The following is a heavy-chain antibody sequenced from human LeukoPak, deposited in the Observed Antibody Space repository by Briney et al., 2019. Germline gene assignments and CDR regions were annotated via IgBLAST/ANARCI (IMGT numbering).Heavy chain of an antibody. CDR2: INAGNGNT. Sequence: ASVKFSCKASGGTFSSYAMHWVRQAPGQRLEWMGWINAGNGNTKYSQKFQGRVTITRDTSASTAYMELSSLRPEDTAVYYCAREVELGVVVDPWGQGTLVTVSS. J-gene: IGHJ5*02. V-gene: IGHV1-3*01. D-gene: IGHD1-7*01. CDR1: GGTFSSYA. CDR3: AREVELGVVVDP.